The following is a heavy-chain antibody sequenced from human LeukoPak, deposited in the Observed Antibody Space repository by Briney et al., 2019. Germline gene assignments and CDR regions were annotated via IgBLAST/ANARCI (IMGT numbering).Heavy chain of an antibody. V-gene: IGHV4-38-2*01. J-gene: IGHJ4*02. Sequence: PSETLSLTCAVSGYSISSGYYWGWIRQPPGKGLEWIGSIYHSGSTYYNPSLKSRVTISVDTSKNQFSLKLSSVTAADTAVYYCARHKSADFDYWGQGTLVTVSS. CDR3: ARHKSADFDY. CDR1: GYSISSGYY. D-gene: IGHD2-2*01. CDR2: IYHSGST.